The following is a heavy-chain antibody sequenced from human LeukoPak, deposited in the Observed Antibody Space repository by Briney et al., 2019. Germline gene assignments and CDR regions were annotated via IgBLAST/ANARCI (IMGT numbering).Heavy chain of an antibody. CDR1: GGSISSGGYY. J-gene: IGHJ5*02. Sequence: PSQTLSLTCTVSGGSISSGGYYWSWIRQHPGKGLEWIGYIYYSGSTYYNPSLKSRVTISVDTSKNQFSLKLSSVTAADTAVYYCARDRGCGETTMDWFDPWGQGTLVTVSS. D-gene: IGHD3-10*01. CDR2: IYYSGST. CDR3: ARDRGCGETTMDWFDP. V-gene: IGHV4-31*03.